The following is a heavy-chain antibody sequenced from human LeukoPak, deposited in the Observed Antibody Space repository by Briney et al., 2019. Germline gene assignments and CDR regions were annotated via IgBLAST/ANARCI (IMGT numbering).Heavy chain of an antibody. CDR1: GGSISNSNSD. CDR3: ARESPVLDWFDP. Sequence: PSETLSLTCTVSGGSISNSNSDWGGVRQPRGKGLEWIVTIFYSGNTYYTPSLKSRFTISVDTSKNQFSLRLTSVTAADTAVYYYARESPVLDWFDPWGQGTLVTVSS. CDR2: IFYSGNT. V-gene: IGHV4-39*07. J-gene: IGHJ5*02.